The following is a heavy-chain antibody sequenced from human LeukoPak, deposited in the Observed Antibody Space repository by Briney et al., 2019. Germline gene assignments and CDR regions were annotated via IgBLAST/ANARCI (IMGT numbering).Heavy chain of an antibody. J-gene: IGHJ4*02. CDR1: GYTFTSYG. CDR2: IIPILGIA. Sequence: GASVKVSCKASGYTFTSYGISWVRQAPGQGLEWMGRIIPILGIANYAQKFQGRVTITADKSTSTAYMELSSLRSEDTAVYYCARDSVDTAMVTGWYFDYWGQGTLVTVSS. D-gene: IGHD5-18*01. CDR3: ARDSVDTAMVTGWYFDY. V-gene: IGHV1-69*04.